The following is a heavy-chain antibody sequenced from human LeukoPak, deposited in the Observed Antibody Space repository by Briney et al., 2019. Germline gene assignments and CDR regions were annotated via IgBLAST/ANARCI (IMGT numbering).Heavy chain of an antibody. D-gene: IGHD1-26*01. CDR1: GYTFTGYY. Sequence: ASVKVSCKASGYTFTGYYMHWVRQAPGQGLEWMGWINPNSGGTNYAQKFQGRVTITRDTSISTAYMELSRLRSDDTAVYYCARGRYSGSYLLDYWSQGTLVTVSS. CDR3: ARGRYSGSYLLDY. J-gene: IGHJ4*02. CDR2: INPNSGGT. V-gene: IGHV1-2*02.